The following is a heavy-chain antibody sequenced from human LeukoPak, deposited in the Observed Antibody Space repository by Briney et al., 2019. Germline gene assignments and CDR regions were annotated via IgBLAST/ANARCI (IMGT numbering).Heavy chain of an antibody. CDR1: GFTFSNAW. J-gene: IGHJ6*03. V-gene: IGHV3-53*01. CDR3: ATLWLQYAYMDV. D-gene: IGHD5-18*01. CDR2: LYSGGST. Sequence: GGSLRLSCAASGFTFSNAWMSWVRQAPGKGLEWVSVLYSGGSTYYADSVKGRFTISRDNSKNTLYLQMNSLRAEDTAVYYCATLWLQYAYMDVWGKGTTVTVSS.